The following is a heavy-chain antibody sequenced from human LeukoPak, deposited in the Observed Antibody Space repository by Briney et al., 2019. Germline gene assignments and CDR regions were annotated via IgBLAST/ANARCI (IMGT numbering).Heavy chain of an antibody. CDR2: ISSSTTTK. Sequence: PGGSLRLSCAASGFTFSSCELSWVRQAPAKGLEWVSYISSSTTTKDYADSVKGRFTISRDNAKNSLYLQMNSLRDEDTAVYYCARDRDWSFDYWGQGTLVTVSS. CDR3: ARDRDWSFDY. J-gene: IGHJ4*02. D-gene: IGHD3/OR15-3a*01. CDR1: GFTFSSCE. V-gene: IGHV3-48*03.